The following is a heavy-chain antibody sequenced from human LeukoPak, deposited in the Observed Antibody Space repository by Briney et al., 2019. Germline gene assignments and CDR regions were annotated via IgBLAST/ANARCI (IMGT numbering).Heavy chain of an antibody. CDR2: IYYSGST. J-gene: IGHJ4*02. D-gene: IGHD3/OR15-3a*01. CDR3: ARQTGSGLFILP. V-gene: IGHV4-39*01. Sequence: PSETLSLTCTVSGGSISSSSYYWGWIRQPPGKGLEWIGSIYYSGSTYYNPSLKSQFSISIDTSKNQFSLRLTSVTAADTAVYYCARQTGSGLFILPGGQGTLVTVSS. CDR1: GGSISSSSYY.